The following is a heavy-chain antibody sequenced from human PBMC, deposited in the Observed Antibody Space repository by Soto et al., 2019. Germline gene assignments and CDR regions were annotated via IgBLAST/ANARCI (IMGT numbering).Heavy chain of an antibody. CDR3: AKDFQFGGSRTSYFDN. Sequence: EVQLLESGGELVQPGGSLRLSCVASGFTFRTNPMSWVRQAPGKGLEWVSGVSDSGAKTYYADSVKGRFTVSRDNSKNPLYLEMKSLRAEDTAVYYCAKDFQFGGSRTSYFDNWGQGTLVTVSS. CDR1: GFTFRTNP. V-gene: IGHV3-23*01. CDR2: VSDSGAKT. J-gene: IGHJ4*02. D-gene: IGHD3-10*01.